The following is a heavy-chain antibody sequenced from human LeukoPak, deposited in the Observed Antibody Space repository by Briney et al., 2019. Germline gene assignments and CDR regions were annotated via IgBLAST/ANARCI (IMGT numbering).Heavy chain of an antibody. CDR2: INHSGST. CDR1: GGSFSGYY. Sequence: SETLSLTCAVYGGSFSGYYWSWIRQPPGKGLEWIGEINHSGSTNYNPSLKSRVTISVDTPKNQFSLKLSSVTAADTAVYYCARSRPRGADYWGQGTLVTVSS. CDR3: ARSRPRGADY. V-gene: IGHV4-34*01. J-gene: IGHJ4*02. D-gene: IGHD3-16*01.